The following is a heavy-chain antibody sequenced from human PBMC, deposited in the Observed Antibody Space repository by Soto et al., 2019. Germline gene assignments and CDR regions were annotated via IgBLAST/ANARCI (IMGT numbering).Heavy chain of an antibody. CDR3: TTYHGDYNFEH. J-gene: IGHJ5*02. D-gene: IGHD4-17*01. Sequence: QVQLVQSGAEVKKPGASVKVSCKVSGYTLNEVAMHWVRQAPGKGLEWLGGFDPDEAETIYAQHFQGRVTMTEDTSTDTLYMELSSLRSEDTALYFCTTYHGDYNFEHWGKGTLVTVSS. CDR2: FDPDEAET. CDR1: GYTLNEVA. V-gene: IGHV1-24*01.